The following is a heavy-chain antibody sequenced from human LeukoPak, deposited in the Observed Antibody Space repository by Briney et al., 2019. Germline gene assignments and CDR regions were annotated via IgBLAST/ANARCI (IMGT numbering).Heavy chain of an antibody. V-gene: IGHV3-48*01. J-gene: IGHJ6*02. Sequence: GGSLRLSCAASGFTFNTYSINWVRQAPGKGLEWISYISSSSSTIYYADSVKGRFTVSRDNAKNSLYLQMNSLRAEDTAVYYCARDAVDTANAVWGQGTTVTVSS. CDR2: ISSSSSTI. CDR3: ARDAVDTANAV. D-gene: IGHD5-18*01. CDR1: GFTFNTYS.